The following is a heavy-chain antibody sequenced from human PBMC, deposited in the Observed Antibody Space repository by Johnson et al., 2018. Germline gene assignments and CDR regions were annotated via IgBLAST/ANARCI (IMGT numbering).Heavy chain of an antibody. J-gene: IGHJ1*01. CDR3: AKPLSFDFWSGYQH. D-gene: IGHD3-3*01. CDR1: GFTVSSNY. CDR2: IYSGGST. Sequence: EVQLVESGGGLIQPGGSLRLSCAASGFTVSSNYMSWVRQAPGKGLEWVSVIYSGGSTYYADSVKGRFTISRDNSKGTLYLQMGSLRAGDTAVYYCAKPLSFDFWSGYQHWGQGTLVTVSS. V-gene: IGHV3-53*01.